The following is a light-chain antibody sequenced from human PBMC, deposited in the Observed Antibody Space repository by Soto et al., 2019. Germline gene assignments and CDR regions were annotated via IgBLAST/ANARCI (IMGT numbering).Light chain of an antibody. Sequence: DIQMTQSPSSLSASVGDKVTIICRASQSISGYLSWYQQKVGKAPRLLIYATSRLQSGVPSRFSGSGSGTSFTLTISSLQPEDSATYYCQQSYSTSWTFGQGTKVEIK. CDR3: QQSYSTSWT. V-gene: IGKV1-39*01. CDR1: QSISGY. J-gene: IGKJ1*01. CDR2: ATS.